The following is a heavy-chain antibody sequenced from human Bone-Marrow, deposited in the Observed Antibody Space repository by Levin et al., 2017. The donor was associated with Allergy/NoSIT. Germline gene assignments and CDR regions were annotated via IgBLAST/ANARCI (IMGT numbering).Heavy chain of an antibody. D-gene: IGHD4-11*01. CDR3: ARDRGTPRHYDYSNYVLSYDYYGMDV. Sequence: PSETLSLTCTVSGGSISSYYWSWIRQPAGKGLEWIGRIYTSGSTNYNPSLKSRVTMSVDTSKNQFSLKLSSVTAADTAVYYCARDRGTPRHYDYSNYVLSYDYYGMDVWGQGTTVTVSS. J-gene: IGHJ6*02. CDR1: GGSISSYY. V-gene: IGHV4-4*07. CDR2: IYTSGST.